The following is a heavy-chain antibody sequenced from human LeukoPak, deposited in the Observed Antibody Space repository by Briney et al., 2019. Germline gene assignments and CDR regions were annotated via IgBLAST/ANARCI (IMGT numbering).Heavy chain of an antibody. CDR2: IYYSGST. D-gene: IGHD6-19*01. CDR3: ARDLAVAGTGAFDI. V-gene: IGHV4-59*01. CDR1: GGSISSYY. J-gene: IGHJ3*02. Sequence: KTSETLSLTCTVSGGSISSYYWSWIRQPPEKGLEWIGYIYYSGSTNYNPSLKSRVTTSVDTSKNQFSLKLSSVTAADTAVYYCARDLAVAGTGAFDIWGQGTMVTVSS.